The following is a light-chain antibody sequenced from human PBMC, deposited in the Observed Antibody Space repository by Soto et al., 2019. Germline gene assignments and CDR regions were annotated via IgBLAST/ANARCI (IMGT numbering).Light chain of an antibody. V-gene: IGKV3-15*01. Sequence: EIVMTHSPATLSVSPGERATLSCRASQSVRDNLAWYQQKPGQAPRLLIYGASTRATGIPARFSGSGSGTEFTLTIYSLQSEDFALYSCQQSNNWPYTFGQGTKLEIK. CDR1: QSVRDN. CDR2: GAS. CDR3: QQSNNWPYT. J-gene: IGKJ2*01.